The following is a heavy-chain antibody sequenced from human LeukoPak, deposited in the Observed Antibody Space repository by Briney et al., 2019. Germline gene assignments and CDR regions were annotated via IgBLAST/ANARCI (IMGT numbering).Heavy chain of an antibody. J-gene: IGHJ4*02. V-gene: IGHV3-30*18. CDR1: GFTFSSYG. D-gene: IGHD3-9*01. Sequence: PGGSPRLSCAASGFTFSSYGMHWVRQAPGKGLEWVAVISYDGSNKYYADSVKGRFTISRDNSKNTLYLQMNSLRAEDTAVYYCAKIGFDLDWGQGTLVTVSS. CDR2: ISYDGSNK. CDR3: AKIGFDLD.